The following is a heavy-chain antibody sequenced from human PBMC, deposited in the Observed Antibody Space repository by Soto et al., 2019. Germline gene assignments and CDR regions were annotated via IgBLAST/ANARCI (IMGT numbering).Heavy chain of an antibody. D-gene: IGHD6-19*01. Sequence: SETLSLTCTVSGGSISSSSYYWGWIRQPPGKGLEWIGSIYYSGSTYYNPSLKSRVTISVDTSKNQFSLKLSSVTAADTAVYYCARGEQPFGWGVAYYYYGMDVWGQGTTVTVSS. CDR2: IYYSGST. J-gene: IGHJ6*02. CDR3: ARGEQPFGWGVAYYYYGMDV. V-gene: IGHV4-39*01. CDR1: GGSISSSSYY.